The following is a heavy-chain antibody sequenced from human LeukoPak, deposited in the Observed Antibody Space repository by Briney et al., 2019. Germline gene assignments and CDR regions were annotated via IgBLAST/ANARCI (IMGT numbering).Heavy chain of an antibody. J-gene: IGHJ4*02. CDR3: ARLGGIAAAGTLGY. CDR2: IYSSGST. Sequence: SETLSPTCTVSGGSINNYYWSWIRQPAGKGLEWIGRIYSSGSTNYNPSLKSRVTVSVGTSKNQVSLKLSSVTAADTAVYYCARLGGIAAAGTLGYWGQGTLVTVSS. CDR1: GGSINNYY. V-gene: IGHV4-4*07. D-gene: IGHD6-13*01.